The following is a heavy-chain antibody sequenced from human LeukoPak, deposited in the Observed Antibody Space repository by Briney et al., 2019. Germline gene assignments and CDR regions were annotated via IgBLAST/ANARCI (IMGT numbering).Heavy chain of an antibody. CDR2: ISGSGGST. CDR3: ARDRAYDYGDYGMDV. D-gene: IGHD4-17*01. J-gene: IGHJ6*04. V-gene: IGHV3-23*01. CDR1: EFSVGSNY. Sequence: GGSLILSCAASEFSVGSNYMTWVRQAPGKGLEWVSAISGSGGSTYYADSVKGRFTISRDNSKNTLYLQMNSLRAEDTAAYYCARDRAYDYGDYGMDVWGKGTTVTVSS.